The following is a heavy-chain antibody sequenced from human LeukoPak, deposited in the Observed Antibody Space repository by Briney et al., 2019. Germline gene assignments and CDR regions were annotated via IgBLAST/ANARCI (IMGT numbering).Heavy chain of an antibody. J-gene: IGHJ4*02. D-gene: IGHD3-10*01. Sequence: ASVKVSCKASGGTFSSYAISWVRQAPGQGLEWMGGIIPIFGTANYAQKFQGRVTITADESTSTAYMELSSLRSEDTAVYYCAGNYYGSGSYPDYWGRGTLVTVSS. CDR3: AGNYYGSGSYPDY. V-gene: IGHV1-69*01. CDR1: GGTFSSYA. CDR2: IIPIFGTA.